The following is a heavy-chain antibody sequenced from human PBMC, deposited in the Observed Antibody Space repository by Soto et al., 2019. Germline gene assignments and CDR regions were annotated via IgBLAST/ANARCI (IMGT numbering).Heavy chain of an antibody. V-gene: IGHV4-59*01. CDR3: ARGANRDAFDI. Sequence: SETLSLTCTVSGGSISSYYWSWIRQPPGKGLEWIGYIYYSGSTNYNPSLKSRVTITVDTSKNQFSLKLSSVTAAATAVYYCARGANRDAFDIWGQGTMVTVSS. J-gene: IGHJ3*02. CDR2: IYYSGST. CDR1: GGSISSYY. D-gene: IGHD3-16*01.